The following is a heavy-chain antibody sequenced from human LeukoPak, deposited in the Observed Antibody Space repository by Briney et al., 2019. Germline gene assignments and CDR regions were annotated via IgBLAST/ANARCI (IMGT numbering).Heavy chain of an antibody. D-gene: IGHD6-13*01. J-gene: IGHJ4*02. CDR2: FDPEDGET. CDR3: ATGRYGSWYGDY. CDR1: GYTLTELS. V-gene: IGHV1-24*01. Sequence: ASVKVSCKVSGYTLTELSMHWGRQAPGKGLEWVGGFDPEDGETIYAQKFQGRVTMTEATSTDKAYIALSSQRSEHTAVYYSATGRYGSWYGDYWGQGTLVTVSS.